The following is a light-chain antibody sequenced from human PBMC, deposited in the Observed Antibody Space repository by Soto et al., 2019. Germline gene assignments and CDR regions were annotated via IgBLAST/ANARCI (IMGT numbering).Light chain of an antibody. V-gene: IGLV2-8*01. CDR1: NRDVGTHNY. Sequence: QSALTQPPSASGSPGQSVTISCTGTNRDVGTHNYVSWYQQYPGKAPKLLIYDVVKRPSGIPHRFSGSKSGNTASLTVSGLQADDEADYYCFSYAGGTTFVSGTGTKGTAL. CDR3: FSYAGGTTFV. J-gene: IGLJ1*01. CDR2: DVV.